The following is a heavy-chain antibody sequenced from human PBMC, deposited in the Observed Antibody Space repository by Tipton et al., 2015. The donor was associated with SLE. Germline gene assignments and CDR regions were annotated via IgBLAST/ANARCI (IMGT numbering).Heavy chain of an antibody. CDR2: IKQDGSEK. CDR1: GFTFSSYW. J-gene: IGHJ4*02. V-gene: IGHV3-7*03. CDR3: ARAPYPYSSTIYYFDY. Sequence: SLRLSCAASGFTFSSYWMSWVRQAPGKGLEWVANIKQDGSEKYYVDSVKGRFTISRDNAKNSLYLQMNSLRAEDTAVYYCARAPYPYSSTIYYFDYWGQGTLVTVSS. D-gene: IGHD6-13*01.